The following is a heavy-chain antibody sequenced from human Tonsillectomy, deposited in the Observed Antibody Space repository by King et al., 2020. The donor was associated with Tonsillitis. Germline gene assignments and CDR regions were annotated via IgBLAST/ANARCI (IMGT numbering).Heavy chain of an antibody. Sequence: VQLQQWGAGLLKPSETLSLTCAVYGGAFSGYYWGWILQPPGKGREWIGEINHSGSTNYNPSLKSRVTISVETSKNQFSLKLSSVTAADTAVYYCGRGGWYYFDYWGQGTLVAVSS. J-gene: IGHJ4*02. CDR1: GGAFSGYY. D-gene: IGHD6-19*01. V-gene: IGHV4-34*01. CDR3: GRGGWYYFDY. CDR2: INHSGST.